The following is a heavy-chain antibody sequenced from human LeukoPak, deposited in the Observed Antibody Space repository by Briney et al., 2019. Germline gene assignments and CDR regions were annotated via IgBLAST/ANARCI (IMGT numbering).Heavy chain of an antibody. J-gene: IGHJ4*02. CDR1: GGSFSGYY. Sequence: SETLSLTCAVYGGSFSGYYWSWIRQPPGKGLEWIGEINHSGSTNYNPSLKSRVTISVDTSKNQFSLKLSSVTAADTAVYYCARGQRDDYGGNSGSLYALDYWGQGTLVTVSS. CDR2: INHSGST. V-gene: IGHV4-34*01. D-gene: IGHD4-23*01. CDR3: ARGQRDDYGGNSGSLYALDY.